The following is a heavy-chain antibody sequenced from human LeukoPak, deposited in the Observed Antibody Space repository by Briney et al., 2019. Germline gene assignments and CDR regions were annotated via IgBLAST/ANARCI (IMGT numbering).Heavy chain of an antibody. Sequence: GGSLRLSCAASGFTFSSNGMHWVRQAPGKGLEWVALISYDGRNKYYADSVKGRFTISRDNSKNTLYLQMNSLRPEDTAVYYRAKERYLLDYRGQGTRVTVSS. V-gene: IGHV3-30*18. D-gene: IGHD2-15*01. J-gene: IGHJ4*02. CDR3: AKERYLLDY. CDR1: GFTFSSNG. CDR2: ISYDGRNK.